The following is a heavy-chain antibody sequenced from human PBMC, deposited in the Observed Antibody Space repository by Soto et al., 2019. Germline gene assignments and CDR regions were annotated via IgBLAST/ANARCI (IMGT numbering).Heavy chain of an antibody. Sequence: PGGSLRLSCAASGFSLSPYWMHWVRQVPGRGLEWVARLSSDGFGAAYGDSVKGRFFISRDIARNTLSLQMNSLRADDTAVYYCARDLGGPDYWGRGTSVTVSS. V-gene: IGHV3-74*03. D-gene: IGHD3-16*01. CDR1: GFSLSPYW. CDR2: LSSDGFGA. CDR3: ARDLGGPDY. J-gene: IGHJ4*02.